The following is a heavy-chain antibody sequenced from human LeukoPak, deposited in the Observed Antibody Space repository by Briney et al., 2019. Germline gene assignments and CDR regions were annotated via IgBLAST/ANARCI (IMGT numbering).Heavy chain of an antibody. CDR3: ARVRRGYCTNGVCHRWFDP. V-gene: IGHV4-59*01. CDR1: GGSISSYY. D-gene: IGHD2-8*01. J-gene: IGHJ5*02. CDR2: IYYSGST. Sequence: SETLSLTCTVSGGSISSYYWSWIRQPPGKGLEWIGYIYYSGSTNYNPSIKSRVTISVDTSKNQFSLKLSSVTAADTAVYYCARVRRGYCTNGVCHRWFDPWGQGTLVTVSS.